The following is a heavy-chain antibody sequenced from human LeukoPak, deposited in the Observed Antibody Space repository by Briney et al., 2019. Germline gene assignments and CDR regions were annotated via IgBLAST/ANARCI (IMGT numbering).Heavy chain of an antibody. CDR3: AQGGHDYNPFYC. Sequence: GGSLRLSCAASGFTFSTYAMGWVRQAPGGGLEWVSSIKGGGGDPFYADSVRGRFTTSRDKSKNTLYLQLNSLRGEDTAVYFCAQGGHDYNPFYCWGQGTLVTVSS. CDR1: GFTFSTYA. V-gene: IGHV3-23*01. CDR2: IKGGGGDP. D-gene: IGHD4-11*01. J-gene: IGHJ4*02.